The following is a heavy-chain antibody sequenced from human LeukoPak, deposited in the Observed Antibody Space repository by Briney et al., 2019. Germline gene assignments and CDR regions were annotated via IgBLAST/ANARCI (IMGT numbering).Heavy chain of an antibody. Sequence: SETLSLTCTVSGGSITSHYWSWIRQPPGKGLEWIGYIYYSGSTNYNPSLKSRVTISVDTSKNQFSLKLSSVTAADTAVYYCARHDIRPAGSSEGYYGMDVWGQGTTVTVSS. J-gene: IGHJ6*02. D-gene: IGHD3-10*01. V-gene: IGHV4-59*08. CDR3: ARHDIRPAGSSEGYYGMDV. CDR1: GGSITSHY. CDR2: IYYSGST.